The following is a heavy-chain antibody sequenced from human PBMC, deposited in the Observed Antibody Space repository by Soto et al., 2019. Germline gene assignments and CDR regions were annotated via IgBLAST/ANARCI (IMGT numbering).Heavy chain of an antibody. D-gene: IGHD3-3*01. CDR2: ISAYNGNT. CDR3: ARDLWRYGYYYYYGMDV. J-gene: IGHJ6*02. Sequence: ASVNLSCKASGYTFTIYRSGWGRQAPGQGLEWMGWISAYNGNTNYAQKLQGRVTMTTYTSTSTAYMELRSLRSDDTAVYYCARDLWRYGYYYYYGMDVWGQGTTVTVSS. CDR1: GYTFTIYR. V-gene: IGHV1-18*04.